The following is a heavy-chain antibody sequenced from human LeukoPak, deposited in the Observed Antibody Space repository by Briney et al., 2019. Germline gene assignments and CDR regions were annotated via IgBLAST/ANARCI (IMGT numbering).Heavy chain of an antibody. CDR2: IQSGGGT. CDR1: GFTVSSNY. D-gene: IGHD4-17*01. J-gene: IGHJ3*02. CDR3: AREDMTTVTTRWAFDI. V-gene: IGHV3-53*05. Sequence: GGSLRLSCAASGFTVSSNYMSWVRQAPGKGLEWVSVIQSGGGTYYADSVKGRFTISRDNSKNTLYLQMNSLRAEDTAVYYCAREDMTTVTTRWAFDIWGQGSMVTVSS.